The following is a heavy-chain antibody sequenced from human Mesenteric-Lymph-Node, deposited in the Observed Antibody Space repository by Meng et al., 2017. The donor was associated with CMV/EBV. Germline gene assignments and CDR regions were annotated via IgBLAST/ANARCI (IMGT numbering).Heavy chain of an antibody. D-gene: IGHD3-10*01. Sequence: GGSLRLSCEASGFTFSSYSMNWVRQAPGKGLEWVSYISGGSSTIYYADSVKGRFTISRDNAKNSLSLQMNSLRAEDTAVYYCARRGGVWGQGTTVTVSS. CDR3: ARRGGV. V-gene: IGHV3-48*04. CDR1: GFTFSSYS. J-gene: IGHJ6*02. CDR2: ISGGSSTI.